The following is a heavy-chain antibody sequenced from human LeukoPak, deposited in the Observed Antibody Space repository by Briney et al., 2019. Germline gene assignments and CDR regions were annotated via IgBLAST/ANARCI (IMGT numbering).Heavy chain of an antibody. CDR1: GDSTSSYY. V-gene: IGHV4-59*01. D-gene: IGHD1-1*01. J-gene: IGHJ4*02. CDR2: SYHRGIT. CDR3: TRDRELGY. Sequence: SETLSLTCTVSGDSTSSYYWGWIRQPPGKGLEWIGWSYHRGITSYSSSLKSRVAISVDTSKNQFSLKLTSVTAADTAVYYCTRDRELGYWGQGALVTVSS.